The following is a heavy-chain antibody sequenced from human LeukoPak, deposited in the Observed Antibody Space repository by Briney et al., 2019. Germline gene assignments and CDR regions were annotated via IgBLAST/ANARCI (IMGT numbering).Heavy chain of an antibody. CDR3: ARDFGITWAQYYFDY. Sequence: GESLRLSCVASGFTFNTYNMNWVRQAPGKGLEWVSSITCSSSCMYYADSVKGRFTISRDNSKNTLYLQMDSLRTDDTAMYYCARDFGITWAQYYFDYWGQGTLVTVSS. J-gene: IGHJ4*02. V-gene: IGHV3-21*01. D-gene: IGHD3-10*01. CDR2: ITCSSSCM. CDR1: GFTFNTYN.